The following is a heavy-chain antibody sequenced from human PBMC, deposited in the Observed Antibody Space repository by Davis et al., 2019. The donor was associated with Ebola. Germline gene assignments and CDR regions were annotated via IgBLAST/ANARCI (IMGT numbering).Heavy chain of an antibody. CDR3: AREKAAAGTEFDY. J-gene: IGHJ4*02. D-gene: IGHD6-13*01. V-gene: IGHV4-39*07. CDR1: GGSISSSSYY. CDR2: IYYSGST. Sequence: SETLSLTCTVSGGSISSSSYYWGWIRQPPGKGLEWIGSIYYSGSTNYNPSLKSRVTISVDTSKNQFSLKLSSVTAADTAVYYCAREKAAAGTEFDYWGQGTLVTVSS.